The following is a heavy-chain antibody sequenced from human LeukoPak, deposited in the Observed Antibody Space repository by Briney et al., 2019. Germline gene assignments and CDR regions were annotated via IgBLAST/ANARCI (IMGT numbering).Heavy chain of an antibody. CDR3: ARSAVVVPAAMHYYYGMDV. V-gene: IGHV4-34*01. J-gene: IGHJ6*04. D-gene: IGHD2-2*01. CDR1: GGSFSGYY. Sequence: SETLSLTCAVYGGSFSGYYWSWIRQPPGKGLEWIGEINHSGSTNYNPSLKSRVTISVDTSKNQFSLKLSSVTAADTAVYHCARSAVVVPAAMHYYYGMDVWGKGTTVTVSS. CDR2: INHSGST.